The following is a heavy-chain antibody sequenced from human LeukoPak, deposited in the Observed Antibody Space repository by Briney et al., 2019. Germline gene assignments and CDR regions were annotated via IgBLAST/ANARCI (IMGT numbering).Heavy chain of an antibody. J-gene: IGHJ6*03. CDR2: IGTSGSYI. CDR3: AKEGGVYSTPYYMDV. CDR1: GFTFSSYG. D-gene: IGHD1-26*01. Sequence: GGSLRLSCAASGFTFSSYGMNWVRQAPGKGLEWVSSIGTSGSYIYYTDSVKGRFTISRDNAKNSLYLQMNSLRAEDTAVYYCAKEGGVYSTPYYMDVWGKGTTVTVSS. V-gene: IGHV3-21*01.